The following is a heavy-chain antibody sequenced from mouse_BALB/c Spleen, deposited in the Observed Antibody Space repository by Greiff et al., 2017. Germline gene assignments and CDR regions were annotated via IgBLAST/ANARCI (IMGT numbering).Heavy chain of an antibody. CDR2: IYPGNSDT. J-gene: IGHJ3*01. Sequence: VQLQQSGTVLARPGASVKMSCKASGYSFTSYWMHWVKQRPGQGLEWIGAIYPGNSDTSYNQKFKGKAKLTAVTSASTAYMELSSLTNEDSAVYYCTRDYGSRAWFADWGQGTLVTVSA. D-gene: IGHD1-1*01. V-gene: IGHV1-5*01. CDR1: GYSFTSYW. CDR3: TRDYGSRAWFAD.